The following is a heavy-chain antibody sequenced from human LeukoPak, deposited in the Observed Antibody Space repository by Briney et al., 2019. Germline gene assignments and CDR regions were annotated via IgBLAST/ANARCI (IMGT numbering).Heavy chain of an antibody. CDR3: ARGWFGPYY. CDR1: GFTFSTYW. Sequence: GGSLRLSCAASGFTFSTYWMHWVRQAPGKGLVWVSRINSGGSSTIYADSVMGRFTISRDNAKNTLYLQMNSLRGEDTAVYYCARGWFGPYYWGLGTLVTVSS. V-gene: IGHV3-74*01. CDR2: INSGGSST. D-gene: IGHD3-10*01. J-gene: IGHJ4*02.